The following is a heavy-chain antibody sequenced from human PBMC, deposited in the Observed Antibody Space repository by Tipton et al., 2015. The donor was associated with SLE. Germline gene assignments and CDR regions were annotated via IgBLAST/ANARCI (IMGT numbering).Heavy chain of an antibody. CDR3: ARRLRRGGAFDI. Sequence: GLVKPSETLSLTCNVSGASINSYFWSWIRQPPGKGLEWIGSIYYVGTANYNSSLKSRVTISVDTSKNQFSLKLSSVTAADTAVYYCARRLRRGGAFDIWGQGTMVTVSS. CDR1: GASINSYF. V-gene: IGHV4-59*01. CDR2: IYYVGTA. D-gene: IGHD4-17*01. J-gene: IGHJ3*02.